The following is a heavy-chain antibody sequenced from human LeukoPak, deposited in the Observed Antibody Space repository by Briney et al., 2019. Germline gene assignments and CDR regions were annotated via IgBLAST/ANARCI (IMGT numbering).Heavy chain of an antibody. Sequence: PGGSLRLSCAASGFTFSSYAMSWVRQAPGKGLEWVSAISGSGGSTYYADSVKGRFTISRDNSKNTLYLQMNSLRAEDTAVYYCAKDLQGHYDYVWGCYRLFDYWGQGTLVTVSS. J-gene: IGHJ4*02. D-gene: IGHD3-16*02. CDR2: ISGSGGST. CDR1: GFTFSSYA. CDR3: AKDLQGHYDYVWGCYRLFDY. V-gene: IGHV3-23*01.